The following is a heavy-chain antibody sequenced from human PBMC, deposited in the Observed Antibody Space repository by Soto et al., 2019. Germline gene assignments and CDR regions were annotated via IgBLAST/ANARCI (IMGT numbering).Heavy chain of an antibody. D-gene: IGHD6-6*01. CDR3: ARDLSSSSGNYYYFYAMDV. V-gene: IGHV3-30-3*01. Sequence: GGSLRLSCAASGFGLTNYAIHWVRQAPGKGLEWVAVMSDDGSQKYYVDSVKGRFTVSGDSSKNTLYLQMGSLRVEDTAVYYCARDLSSSSGNYYYFYAMDVWGQGTTVTVSS. CDR1: GFGLTNYA. J-gene: IGHJ6*02. CDR2: MSDDGSQK.